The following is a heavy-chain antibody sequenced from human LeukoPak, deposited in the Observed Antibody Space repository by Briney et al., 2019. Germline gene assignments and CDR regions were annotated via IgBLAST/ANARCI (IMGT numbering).Heavy chain of an antibody. D-gene: IGHD1-26*01. Sequence: GGSLRLSCAVSGFTFSDYYMNWIRQAPGKGLEWVSYISSSGSTIYYADSVKGRFTISRDNSKNTLYLQMNSLRAEDTAVYYCARVRSGSYYVDYWGQGTLVTVSS. CDR1: GFTFSDYY. CDR3: ARVRSGSYYVDY. V-gene: IGHV3-11*04. CDR2: ISSSGSTI. J-gene: IGHJ4*02.